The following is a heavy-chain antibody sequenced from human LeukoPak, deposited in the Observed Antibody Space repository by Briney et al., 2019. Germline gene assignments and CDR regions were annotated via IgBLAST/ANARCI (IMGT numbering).Heavy chain of an antibody. CDR1: GGSISSSSYY. D-gene: IGHD7-27*01. Sequence: PSETLSLTCTVSGGSISSSSYYWGWIRQPPGKGLEWIGSIYYSGSTYYNPSLKSRVTISVDTSKNQFSLKLSSVTAADTAVYYCARQSWGYYYYYMDVWGKGTTVTVSS. V-gene: IGHV4-39*01. CDR2: IYYSGST. J-gene: IGHJ6*03. CDR3: ARQSWGYYYYYMDV.